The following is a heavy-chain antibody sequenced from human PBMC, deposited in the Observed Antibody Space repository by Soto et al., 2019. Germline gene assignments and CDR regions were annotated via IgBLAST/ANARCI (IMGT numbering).Heavy chain of an antibody. J-gene: IGHJ4*02. CDR1: GGSISSGDYY. V-gene: IGHV4-31*03. CDR2: FYHSGRT. D-gene: IGHD3-16*01. CDR3: ARNRLPDIMCGGIGYFDY. Sequence: QVQLQESGPGLVKPSQTLSLTCTVSGGSISSGDYYWSWTRQHPGKGLAWIGYFYHSGRTYYNPSLMSRVTISIGRSKNQFSLNLRSVTAADTAVYYCARNRLPDIMCGGIGYFDYLSLGTLVTDTS.